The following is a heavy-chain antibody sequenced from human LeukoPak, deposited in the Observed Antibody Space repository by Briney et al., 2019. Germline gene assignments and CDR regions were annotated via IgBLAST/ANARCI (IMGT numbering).Heavy chain of an antibody. Sequence: GGSLRLSCAASGFTFSSYGMHWVRQAPGKGLEWVAVISYDGSNKYYADSVKGRFTISRDNSKNTLYLQMNSLRAEDTAVYYCAKGLRFLAGFQHWGQGTLVTVSS. CDR2: ISYDGSNK. CDR1: GFTFSSYG. J-gene: IGHJ1*01. V-gene: IGHV3-30*18. D-gene: IGHD3-3*01. CDR3: AKGLRFLAGFQH.